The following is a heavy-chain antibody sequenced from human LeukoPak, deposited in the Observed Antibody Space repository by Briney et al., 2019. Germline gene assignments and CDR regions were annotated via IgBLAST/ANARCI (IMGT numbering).Heavy chain of an antibody. CDR1: GGSISSGDYY. Sequence: SQTLSLTWTVSGGSISSGDYYWSWIRQHPGKGLEWIGYIYYSGSTYYNPSLKSRVTISVDTSKNQFSLKLSSVTAADTAVYYCARVNGGYSYGYSVYYWGQGTLVTVSS. D-gene: IGHD5-18*01. J-gene: IGHJ4*02. CDR2: IYYSGST. V-gene: IGHV4-30-4*01. CDR3: ARVNGGYSYGYSVYY.